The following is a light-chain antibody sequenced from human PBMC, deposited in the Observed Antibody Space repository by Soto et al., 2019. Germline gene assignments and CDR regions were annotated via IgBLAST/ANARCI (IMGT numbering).Light chain of an antibody. CDR1: TIGAHSF. Sequence: QSALTQPRSLSGSPGQSVTISCTGPTIGAHSFVSWYQDRPDKVPKLLIYDVSQRPSGIPDRFSGSRSANTASLTISGLQADDAAAYYCCSYTGNKPFLFGNGTKVTV. CDR2: DVS. CDR3: CSYTGNKPFL. V-gene: IGLV2-11*01. J-gene: IGLJ1*01.